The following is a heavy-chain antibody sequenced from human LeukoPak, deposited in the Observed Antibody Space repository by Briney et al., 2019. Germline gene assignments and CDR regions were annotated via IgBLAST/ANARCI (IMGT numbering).Heavy chain of an antibody. CDR3: AKGRWNSYGGPDYFDY. CDR2: ISYDGSNE. J-gene: IGHJ4*02. Sequence: GGSLRLSCTASGFTFSNYGMHWVRQAPGKGLEWVAVISYDGSNEYYADSVKGRFTISRDNSKNTLFLQMNSLRAEDAAVYYCAKGRWNSYGGPDYFDYWGQGTLVTVSS. D-gene: IGHD5-18*01. V-gene: IGHV3-30*18. CDR1: GFTFSNYG.